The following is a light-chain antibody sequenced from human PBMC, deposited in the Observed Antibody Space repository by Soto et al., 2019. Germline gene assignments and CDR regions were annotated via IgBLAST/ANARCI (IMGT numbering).Light chain of an antibody. CDR1: SSNIGAGYD. J-gene: IGLJ3*02. V-gene: IGLV1-40*01. CDR2: GNN. Sequence: QSVLTQPPSVSGAPGQRVTISCTGGSSNIGAGYDVHWYRQFPGTAPKLLVYGNNNRPSGISDRFSASKSGSSASLAITGLQAEDEADYYCQSYDTSLRAWVFGGGTMLTVL. CDR3: QSYDTSLRAWV.